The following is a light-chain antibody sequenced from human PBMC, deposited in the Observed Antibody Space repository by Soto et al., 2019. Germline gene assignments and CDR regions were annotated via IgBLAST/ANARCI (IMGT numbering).Light chain of an antibody. CDR1: QAINNN. J-gene: IGKJ1*01. Sequence: DIQMTQSPSTLSASVGDRVTITCRASQAINNNLAWYQQRPGKAPNLLIYRASNLESGVPSRFSGSGFGTEFTLTISSLQSDDFATYFCQPHESYPRTFGQGTKVEIK. CDR3: QPHESYPRT. CDR2: RAS. V-gene: IGKV1-5*03.